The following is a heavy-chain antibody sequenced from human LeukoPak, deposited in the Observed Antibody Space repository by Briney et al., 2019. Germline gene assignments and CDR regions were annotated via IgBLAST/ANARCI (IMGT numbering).Heavy chain of an antibody. D-gene: IGHD1-26*01. CDR3: AKDGGSGSYTQIDN. Sequence: PGGSLRLSCAASGFTFSSYSMNWVRQAPGKGLEWVAVISYDGSDKYYADSVKGRFTISRDNSKNTLYLQMSSLRTEDTGVYYCAKDGGSGSYTQIDNWGQGTLVTVSS. CDR1: GFTFSSYS. J-gene: IGHJ4*02. CDR2: ISYDGSDK. V-gene: IGHV3-30*18.